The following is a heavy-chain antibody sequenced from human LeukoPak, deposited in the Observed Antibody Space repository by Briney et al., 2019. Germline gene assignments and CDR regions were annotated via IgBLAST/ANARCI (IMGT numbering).Heavy chain of an antibody. CDR3: ARANGSGIYYYYYGMDV. Sequence: ASVKVSCKASGGTFSSYAISWVRQAPGQGLEWMGRINPILGIANYAQKFQGRVTITADKSTSTAYMELSSLRSEDTAVYYCARANGSGIYYYYYGMDVWGQGTTVTVSS. V-gene: IGHV1-69*04. J-gene: IGHJ6*02. CDR2: INPILGIA. D-gene: IGHD3-10*01. CDR1: GGTFSSYA.